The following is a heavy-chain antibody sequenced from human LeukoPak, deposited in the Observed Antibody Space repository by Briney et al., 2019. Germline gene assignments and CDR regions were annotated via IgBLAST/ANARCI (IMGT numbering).Heavy chain of an antibody. D-gene: IGHD3-9*01. V-gene: IGHV4-34*01. CDR3: ARGGYYDILTGYIRYNWFDP. J-gene: IGHJ5*02. CDR2: INHSGST. CDR1: GGSFSGYY. Sequence: SETLSLTCAVYGGSFSGYYWNWIRQPPGKGLEWIGEINHSGSTNYNPSLKSRVTISVDTSKNQFSLKLSSVTAADTAVYYCARGGYYDILTGYIRYNWFDPWGQGTLVTVSS.